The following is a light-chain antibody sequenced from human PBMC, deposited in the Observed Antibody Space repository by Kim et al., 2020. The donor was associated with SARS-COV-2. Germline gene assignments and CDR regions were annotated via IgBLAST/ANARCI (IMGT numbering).Light chain of an antibody. CDR3: AAWDDSLNGYV. Sequence: GQRVTISCSGGTSNIGGDTVNWCQQLPGTAPKLLIYADSQRPSGVPDRFSGSKSGTSASLAISGLQSEDEADYYCAAWDDSLNGYVFGTGTKVTVL. J-gene: IGLJ1*01. CDR1: TSNIGGDT. V-gene: IGLV1-44*01. CDR2: ADS.